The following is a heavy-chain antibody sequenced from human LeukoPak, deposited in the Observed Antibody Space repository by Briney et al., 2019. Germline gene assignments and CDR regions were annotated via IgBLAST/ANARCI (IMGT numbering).Heavy chain of an antibody. CDR1: GFTFNYYG. V-gene: IGHV3-30*02. J-gene: IGHJ5*02. Sequence: PGGSLRLSCAAAGFTFNYYGMHWVRQAPGKGLEWVAFIRYDGSNKYYADSVKGRFTISRDNSKNTLYLQMNSLRAEDTAVYYCAKGRTILYNWFDPWGQGTLVTVSS. CDR2: IRYDGSNK. CDR3: AKGRTILYNWFDP.